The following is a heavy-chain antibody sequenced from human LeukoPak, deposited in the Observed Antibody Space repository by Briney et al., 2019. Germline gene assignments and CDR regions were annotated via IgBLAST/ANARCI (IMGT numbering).Heavy chain of an antibody. Sequence: SQTLSLTCALSGDTVSSNSAAWNWIRQSPSRGLEWLARTYYRSKWYNDYAVSVKSRITINQDTSKNQFSLQLNSVTPEDTAVYYCARAADYDFWSGTPYYFDYWGQGTLVTVSS. J-gene: IGHJ4*02. CDR2: TYYRSKWYN. V-gene: IGHV6-1*01. CDR3: ARAADYDFWSGTPYYFDY. D-gene: IGHD3-3*01. CDR1: GDTVSSNSAA.